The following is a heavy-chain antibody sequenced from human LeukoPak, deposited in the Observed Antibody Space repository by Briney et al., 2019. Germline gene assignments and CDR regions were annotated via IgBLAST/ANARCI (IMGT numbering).Heavy chain of an antibody. V-gene: IGHV3-30-3*01. CDR1: GFTFSSYA. CDR3: ARDAVGATGGFDY. CDR2: ISYDGSNK. Sequence: PGGSLRLSCAASGFTFSSYAMHWVRQAPGKGLEWVAVISYDGSNKYYADSVKGRFTISRDNSKNTLYLQMNSLRAEDTAVYYCARDAVGATGGFDYWGQGTLVTVSS. D-gene: IGHD1-26*01. J-gene: IGHJ4*02.